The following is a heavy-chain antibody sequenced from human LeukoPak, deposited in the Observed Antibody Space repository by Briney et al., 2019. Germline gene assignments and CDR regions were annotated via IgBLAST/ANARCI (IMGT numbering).Heavy chain of an antibody. Sequence: ASVKVSCXASGYTFTSYYMHWVRQAPGQGLEWMGIINPSGGSTSYAQKFQGRVTMTRDTSTSTVYMELSSLRSEDTAVYYCTGYDSSGYYNLGAFDIWGQGTMVTVSS. J-gene: IGHJ3*02. V-gene: IGHV1-46*01. CDR2: INPSGGST. CDR1: GYTFTSYY. D-gene: IGHD3-22*01. CDR3: TGYDSSGYYNLGAFDI.